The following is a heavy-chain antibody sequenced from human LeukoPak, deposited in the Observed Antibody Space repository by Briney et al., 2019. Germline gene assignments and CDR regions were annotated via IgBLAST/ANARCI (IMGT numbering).Heavy chain of an antibody. CDR1: GYTFTGYY. CDR2: INPNSGGI. CDR3: ARSGGSDGIDY. J-gene: IGHJ4*02. D-gene: IGHD2-15*01. Sequence: ASVKVSCKASGYTFTGYYLHWVRQAPGQGLEWMGWINPNSGGINYAQKFQGRVTMTRDTSISTAYMELSRLRSDDTAVYYCARSGGSDGIDYWGQGTLVTVSS. V-gene: IGHV1-2*02.